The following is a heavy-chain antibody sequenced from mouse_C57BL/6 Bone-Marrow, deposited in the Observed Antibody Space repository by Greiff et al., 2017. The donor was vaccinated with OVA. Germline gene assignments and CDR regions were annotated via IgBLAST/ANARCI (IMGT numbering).Heavy chain of an antibody. CDR3: ARGGTWGYFDV. D-gene: IGHD3-3*01. CDR2: ISSGGSYT. CDR1: GFTFSSYG. J-gene: IGHJ1*03. V-gene: IGHV5-6*01. Sequence: EVKVVESGGDLVKPGGSLKLSCAASGFTFSSYGMSWVRQTPDKRLEWVATISSGGSYTYYPDSVKGRFTISRDNAKNTLYLQMSSLKSEDTAMYYCARGGTWGYFDVWGTGTTVTVSS.